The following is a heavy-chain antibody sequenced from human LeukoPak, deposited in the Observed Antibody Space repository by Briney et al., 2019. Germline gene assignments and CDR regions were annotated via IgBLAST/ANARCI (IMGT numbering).Heavy chain of an antibody. Sequence: GASVKVSCKASGYTFTSYDINWVPQGTGQGLELRGWMNPNSGNTGYAQKFQGRVTMTRNTSISTAYMELSSLRSEDTAVYYCARGDLDSSSWYYYYYGMDVWGQGTTVTVSS. CDR1: GYTFTSYD. CDR2: MNPNSGNT. V-gene: IGHV1-8*01. D-gene: IGHD6-13*01. CDR3: ARGDLDSSSWYYYYYGMDV. J-gene: IGHJ6*02.